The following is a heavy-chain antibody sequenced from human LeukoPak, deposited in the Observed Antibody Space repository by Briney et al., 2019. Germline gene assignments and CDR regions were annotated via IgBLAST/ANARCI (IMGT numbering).Heavy chain of an antibody. J-gene: IGHJ6*02. CDR1: GFTFSSYG. V-gene: IGHV3-33*01. Sequence: GGSLRLSCAASGFTFSSYGMHWVRQAPGKGLEWVAVIWYDGGNKYYADSVKGRFTISRGNSKNTLYLQMNSLRAEDTAVYYCARWEDPYCSSTSCYVLGYYYYGMDVWGQGTTVTVSS. CDR3: ARWEDPYCSSTSCYVLGYYYYGMDV. D-gene: IGHD2-2*01. CDR2: IWYDGGNK.